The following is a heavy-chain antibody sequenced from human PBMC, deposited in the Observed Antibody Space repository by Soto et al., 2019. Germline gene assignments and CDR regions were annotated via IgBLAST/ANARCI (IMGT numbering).Heavy chain of an antibody. J-gene: IGHJ4*02. Sequence: ASVKVSCKASRYTFTSYYMHWVRQAPGQGLEWMGIINPSRASTSYAQKFQGRVTMTRDTSTSTVYMELSSLRSEDTAVYYCARVHPDSNHVDYWGQGTLVTVSS. D-gene: IGHD4-4*01. CDR3: ARVHPDSNHVDY. V-gene: IGHV1-46*01. CDR2: INPSRAST. CDR1: RYTFTSYY.